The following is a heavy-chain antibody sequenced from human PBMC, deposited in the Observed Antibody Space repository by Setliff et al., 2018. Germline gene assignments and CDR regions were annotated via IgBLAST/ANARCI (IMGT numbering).Heavy chain of an antibody. CDR1: GGSISSHY. CDR3: ARGYYNFLSGYYTPYYFDY. Sequence: LSLTCTVSGGSISSHYWSWIRQPPGKGLEWIGYIYSSGSTNYNPSLKSRVTISVDTSKNQFSLKLSSVTAADTAVYFCARGYYNFLSGYYTPYYFDYWGQGTLVTVSS. V-gene: IGHV4-59*11. J-gene: IGHJ4*02. D-gene: IGHD3-3*01. CDR2: IYSSGST.